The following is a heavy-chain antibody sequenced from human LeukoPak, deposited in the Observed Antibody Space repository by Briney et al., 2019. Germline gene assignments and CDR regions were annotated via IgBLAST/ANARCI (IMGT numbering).Heavy chain of an antibody. D-gene: IGHD3-10*02. CDR2: IYPGDSDT. Sequence: GESLKISCKGSGYSFTSYWIGWARQMPGKGLEWMGIIYPGDSDTRYSPSFQGQVTFSADKSISTAYLQWSSLKASDTAMYYCARRVLSSPDEPAFDIWGQGTMVTVSS. CDR1: GYSFTSYW. V-gene: IGHV5-51*01. CDR3: ARRVLSSPDEPAFDI. J-gene: IGHJ3*02.